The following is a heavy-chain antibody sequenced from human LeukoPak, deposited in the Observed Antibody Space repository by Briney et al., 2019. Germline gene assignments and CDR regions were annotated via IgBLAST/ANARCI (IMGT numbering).Heavy chain of an antibody. CDR2: ISGSGGST. CDR1: GFTFSSYW. J-gene: IGHJ5*02. CDR3: AKDHQPESTEVVVAAGGWFDP. Sequence: PGGSLRLPCAASGFTFSSYWMSWVRQAPGKGLEWVSAISGSGGSTYYADSGKGRFTISRDNSKNTLYLQMNSLRAEDTAVYYCAKDHQPESTEVVVAAGGWFDPWGQGTLVTVSS. V-gene: IGHV3-23*01. D-gene: IGHD2-15*01.